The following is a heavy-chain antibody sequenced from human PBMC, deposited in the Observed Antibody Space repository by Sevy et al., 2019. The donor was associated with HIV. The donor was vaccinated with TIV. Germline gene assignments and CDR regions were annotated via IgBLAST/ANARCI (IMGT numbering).Heavy chain of an antibody. CDR2: ISYDGSNK. CDR1: GFTFSSYG. D-gene: IGHD3-10*01. J-gene: IGHJ6*02. V-gene: IGHV3-30*18. Sequence: GGSLRLSCAASGFTFSSYGMHWVRQAPGKGLEWVAVISYDGSNKYYADSVKGRFTISRDNSKNTLYLQMNSLRAEDTAVYYCAKENVIGAPPNYYGMDVWGQGTTVTVSS. CDR3: AKENVIGAPPNYYGMDV.